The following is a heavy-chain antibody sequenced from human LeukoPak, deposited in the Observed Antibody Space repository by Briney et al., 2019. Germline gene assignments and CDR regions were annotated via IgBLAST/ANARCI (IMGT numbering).Heavy chain of an antibody. V-gene: IGHV3-30*18. CDR2: ISYDGSNK. CDR3: AKDSRGDIDY. D-gene: IGHD2-21*02. Sequence: GTSLRLSCAASGFTFSNYGMHWVRQVPGKGLEWVAVISYDGSNKYYADSVKGRFTISRDNSKNTLYLQMNSLRAEDTAVYYCAKDSRGDIDYWGQGTLVTVSS. CDR1: GFTFSNYG. J-gene: IGHJ4*02.